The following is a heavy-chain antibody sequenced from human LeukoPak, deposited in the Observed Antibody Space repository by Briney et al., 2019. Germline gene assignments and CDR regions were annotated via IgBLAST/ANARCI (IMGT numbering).Heavy chain of an antibody. J-gene: IGHJ4*02. CDR1: GFTFSSYA. V-gene: IGHV3-48*04. D-gene: IGHD2-8*01. CDR2: ISSSGSTI. CDR3: AMGGRVYATWYYFDY. Sequence: PGGSLRLSCAASGFTFSSYAMSWVRQAPGKGLEWVSYISSSGSTIYYADSVKGRFTISRDNAKNSLYLQMNSLRAEDTAVYYCAMGGRVYATWYYFDYWGQGTLVTVSS.